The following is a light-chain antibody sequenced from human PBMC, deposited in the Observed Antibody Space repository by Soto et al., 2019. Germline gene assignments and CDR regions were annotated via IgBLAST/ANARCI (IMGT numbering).Light chain of an antibody. CDR2: EGS. V-gene: IGLV2-23*01. CDR1: SSDVGSYKF. Sequence: QFALTQPASVSGSPGQSITISCTGTSSDVGSYKFVSWYQQHPVKAPKLMIYEGSKRPSGVSNRFSGSKSGNTASLTISGLQAEDEADYYCCSYAGSSTLVFGGGTKLTVL. CDR3: CSYAGSSTLV. J-gene: IGLJ2*01.